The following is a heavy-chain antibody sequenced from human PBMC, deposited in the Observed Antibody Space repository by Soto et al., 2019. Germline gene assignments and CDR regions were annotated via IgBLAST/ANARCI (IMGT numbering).Heavy chain of an antibody. D-gene: IGHD6-19*01. CDR2: ISGSGGST. V-gene: IGHV3-23*01. CDR3: AKDLGSYSSVYLGRVQSGAFDI. CDR1: GFTFSSYA. Sequence: GGSLRLSCAASGFTFSSYAMSWVRQAPGKGLEWVSAISGSGGSTYYADSVKGRFTISRDNSKNTLYLQMNSLRAEDTAVYYCAKDLGSYSSVYLGRVQSGAFDIWGQGTMVTVSS. J-gene: IGHJ3*02.